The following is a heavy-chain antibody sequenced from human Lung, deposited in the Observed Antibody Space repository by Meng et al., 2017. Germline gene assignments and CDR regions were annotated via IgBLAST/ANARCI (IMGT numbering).Heavy chain of an antibody. J-gene: IGHJ4*02. CDR1: GFTFSTHW. V-gene: IGHV3-74*01. Sequence: AQLWGSGGGVVQAGGLLRLSCSASGFTFSTHWMHWVRQAPGKGLEWVSRITGDGSSTIYADSVQGRFTMSRDNAKNTLSLQMNSLRAEDTAVYYCARGGVTTDDWGQGTLVTVSS. CDR3: ARGGVTTDD. CDR2: ITGDGSST. D-gene: IGHD4-17*01.